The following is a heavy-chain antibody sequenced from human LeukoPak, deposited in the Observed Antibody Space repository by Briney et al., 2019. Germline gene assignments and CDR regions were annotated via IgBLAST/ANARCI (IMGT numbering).Heavy chain of an antibody. CDR3: AKGGVLEWLFPGPHFDY. D-gene: IGHD3-3*01. Sequence: GGSLRLSCAASGFTFSDYYMSWIRQAPGKGLEWVSYISSSGSTIYYADSVKGRFTISRDNAKNSLYLQMNSLRGEDTAIYYCAKGGVLEWLFPGPHFDYWGQGTLVTVSS. CDR2: ISSSGSTI. J-gene: IGHJ4*02. CDR1: GFTFSDYY. V-gene: IGHV3-11*01.